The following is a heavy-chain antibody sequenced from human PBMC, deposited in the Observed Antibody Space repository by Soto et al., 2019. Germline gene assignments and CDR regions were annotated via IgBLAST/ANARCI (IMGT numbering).Heavy chain of an antibody. V-gene: IGHV4-31*03. CDR2: IYVTGAV. CDR1: GAALNSGNYY. D-gene: IGHD2-21*01. CDR3: ARLRIATNNYKWFDP. J-gene: IGHJ5*02. Sequence: TLSLTCRVSGAALNSGNYYWSWIRQVPGKGLEWIGHIYVTGAVDYNPSLRDRITISQDTSERQFSLNLRLVTAADTAVYYCARLRIATNNYKWFDPWGQGTLVNGSS.